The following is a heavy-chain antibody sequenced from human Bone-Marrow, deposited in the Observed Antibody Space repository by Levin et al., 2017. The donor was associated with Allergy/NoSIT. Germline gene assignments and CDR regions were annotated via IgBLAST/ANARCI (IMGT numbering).Heavy chain of an antibody. CDR3: ARDRPGGFLFDY. J-gene: IGHJ4*02. CDR2: TYYRSKWSH. V-gene: IGHV6-1*01. D-gene: IGHD4-23*01. CDR1: GDTVSNTSST. Sequence: SQTLSLTCAISGDTVSNTSSTWHWIRQSPSRGLEWLGRTYYRSKWSHDYAVSVKSRITINPDTSKNQFSLLLNSVTPEDTAVYYCARDRPGGFLFDYWGQGTLVTVSS.